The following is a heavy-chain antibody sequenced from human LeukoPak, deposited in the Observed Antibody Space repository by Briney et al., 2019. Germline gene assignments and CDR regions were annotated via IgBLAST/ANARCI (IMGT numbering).Heavy chain of an antibody. Sequence: ASVKVSCKASGGTFSSYAISWVRQAPGQGLEWMGGIIPIFGTANYVQKFQGRVTITTDESTSTAYMELSSLRSEDTAVYYCARERDIVVVPAAYNWFDPWGQGTLVTVSS. V-gene: IGHV1-69*05. CDR1: GGTFSSYA. D-gene: IGHD2-2*01. CDR3: ARERDIVVVPAAYNWFDP. J-gene: IGHJ5*02. CDR2: IIPIFGTA.